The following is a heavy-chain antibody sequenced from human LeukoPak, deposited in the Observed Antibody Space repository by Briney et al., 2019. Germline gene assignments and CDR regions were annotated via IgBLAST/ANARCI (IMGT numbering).Heavy chain of an antibody. D-gene: IGHD6-6*01. CDR3: AKDRDYSSSGASVDY. J-gene: IGHJ4*02. V-gene: IGHV3-9*01. CDR1: GFFFDDYA. CDR2: ISWNGGSI. Sequence: GGSLRLSCAASGFFFDDYAMHWVRQAPGKGLGWVSGISWNGGSIGYADSVKGRFTISRGNAKNYLYLQMNSLRAEDTALYYCAKDRDYSSSGASVDYWGQGTLVTVSS.